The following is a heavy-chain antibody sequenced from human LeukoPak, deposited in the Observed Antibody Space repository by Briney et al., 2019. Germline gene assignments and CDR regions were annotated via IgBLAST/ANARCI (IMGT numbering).Heavy chain of an antibody. CDR1: GFTFSSYA. CDR2: ISGSGGST. D-gene: IGHD6-13*01. CDR3: AKDNGIAAAGANWFDP. V-gene: IGHV3-23*01. J-gene: IGHJ5*02. Sequence: PGGSLRLSCSASGFTFSSYAMSWVRQAPGKGLERVSPISGSGGSTYYAASVKGRITLSRDNSNNTLYLQMNRLRAEDTAVYYCAKDNGIAAAGANWFDPWGQGTLVTVSS.